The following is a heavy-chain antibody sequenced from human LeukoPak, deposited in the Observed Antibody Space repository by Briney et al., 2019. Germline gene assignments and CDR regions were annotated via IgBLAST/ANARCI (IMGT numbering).Heavy chain of an antibody. Sequence: GGSLRLSCAASGFTFDDYAMHWVRQAPGKGLEWVSGISWNSGSIGYADSVKGRFTISRDNSKNTLYLQMNSLRAEDTAVYYCARDRGYCSSTSCYSHDAFDIWGQGTMVTVSS. CDR3: ARDRGYCSSTSCYSHDAFDI. D-gene: IGHD2-2*01. J-gene: IGHJ3*02. CDR2: ISWNSGSI. V-gene: IGHV3-9*01. CDR1: GFTFDDYA.